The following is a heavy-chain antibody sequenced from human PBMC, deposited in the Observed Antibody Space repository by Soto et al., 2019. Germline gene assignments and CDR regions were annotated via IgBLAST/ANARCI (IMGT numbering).Heavy chain of an antibody. D-gene: IGHD1-1*01. CDR1: GFSVSTYS. V-gene: IGHV3-23*01. CDR3: ARWDGYADL. CDR2: ISVSGDTT. J-gene: IGHJ4*01. Sequence: EVQLLESGGGLVQPGGSLRLSCAASGFSVSTYSFAWVRQTPAKGLAWVSGISVSGDTTFYIDCVRGRFTISRDTSKNTLDLQMHSLRVEDSAVYFCARWDGYADLWGHGTLVTVSS.